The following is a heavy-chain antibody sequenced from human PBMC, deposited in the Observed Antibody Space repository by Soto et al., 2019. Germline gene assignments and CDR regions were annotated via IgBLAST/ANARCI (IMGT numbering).Heavy chain of an antibody. Sequence: ETLSLSFIVSGESIGTYYWSWVRQPRGKGLEWLGFVHYSGSTQYNPSLKGRVTISVDMSKNQLSLKLRSVTAADTAVYYCARESEGGDLHDWFDPWGQGTLVTVSS. V-gene: IGHV4-59*01. CDR3: ARESEGGDLHDWFDP. J-gene: IGHJ5*02. D-gene: IGHD3-16*01. CDR1: GESIGTYY. CDR2: VHYSGST.